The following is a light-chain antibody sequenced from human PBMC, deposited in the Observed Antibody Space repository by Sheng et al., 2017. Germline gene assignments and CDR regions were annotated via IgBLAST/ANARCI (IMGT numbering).Light chain of an antibody. Sequence: DIQMTQSPSAMSASVGDRVTITCRASQVINNYLAWFQQKPGKVPKXLIYAASSLQSGVPSRFSGSGSGTEFTLTISSLQPEDSATYYCLHHNNYPWTFGQGT. CDR1: QVINNY. J-gene: IGKJ1*01. CDR3: LHHNNYPWT. V-gene: IGKV1-17*03. CDR2: AAS.